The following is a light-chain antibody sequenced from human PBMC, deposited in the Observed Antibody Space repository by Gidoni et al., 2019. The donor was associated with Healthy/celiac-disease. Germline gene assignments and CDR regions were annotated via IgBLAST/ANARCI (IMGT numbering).Light chain of an antibody. CDR2: KAS. CDR3: QQYNSYWT. CDR1: QSISSW. V-gene: IGKV1-5*03. J-gene: IGKJ1*01. Sequence: DIQMTQSPSTMSASVGDRVTITCRASQSISSWLAWYQQKPGKAPKLLIYKASSLESGGPSRFSGSGSGTEFTLPISSLQPDDFAPYYCQQYNSYWTFGQXTKVEIK.